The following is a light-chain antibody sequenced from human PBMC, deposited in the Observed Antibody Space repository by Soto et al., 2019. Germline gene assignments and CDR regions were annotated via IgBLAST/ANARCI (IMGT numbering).Light chain of an antibody. J-gene: IGKJ4*01. Sequence: EIVMTQSPATLSVSPGERATLSCRASQSVYSNLAWYQQKPGQAPRLLIHGTFTRATGIPARFSGSGSGTEFTLTISSLQSEDFAVYYCQHYNNWPLTFGEGTKVEIK. CDR3: QHYNNWPLT. CDR2: GTF. CDR1: QSVYSN. V-gene: IGKV3-15*01.